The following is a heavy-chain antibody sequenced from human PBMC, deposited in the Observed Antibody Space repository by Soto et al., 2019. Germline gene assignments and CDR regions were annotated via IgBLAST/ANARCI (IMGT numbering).Heavy chain of an antibody. CDR3: ASGGSTVTREFDY. CDR1: GYTFTGFF. D-gene: IGHD4-17*01. Sequence: QVQLVQSGAEVKKPGASVKVSCKASGYTFTGFFMHWVRQAPGQGLEWMGWINPKSGDTEYAQKFQGWVTMTRDTYISTAYMELSRLKSDDTAVYYCASGGSTVTREFDYWGQGTLVSVS. CDR2: INPKSGDT. V-gene: IGHV1-2*04. J-gene: IGHJ4*02.